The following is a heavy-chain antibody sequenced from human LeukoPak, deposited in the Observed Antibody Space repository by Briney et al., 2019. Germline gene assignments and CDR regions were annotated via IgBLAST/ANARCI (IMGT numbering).Heavy chain of an antibody. CDR3: ARDRNVVGADFDS. J-gene: IGHJ5*01. Sequence: PGGSLRLSCAASGFTFSDYWMSWVRQAPGRGLEWVSIVSFDGTNNFYGDSVKGRFTVSRDNSNNTVYLHMNSLRPDDTAVYFCARDRNVVGADFDSWGQGTLVTVSS. D-gene: IGHD4/OR15-4a*01. CDR2: VSFDGTNN. V-gene: IGHV3-30*03. CDR1: GFTFSDYW.